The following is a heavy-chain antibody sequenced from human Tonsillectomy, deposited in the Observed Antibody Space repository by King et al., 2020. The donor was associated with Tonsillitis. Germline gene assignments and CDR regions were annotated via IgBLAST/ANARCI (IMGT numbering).Heavy chain of an antibody. V-gene: IGHV1-46*03. J-gene: IGHJ4*02. CDR2: INPSGGST. Sequence: VQLVESGAEVKKPGASVKVSCKAFGYTFTSYYMHWVRQAPGQGLEWMGIINPSGGSTSYAQKFQGRVTMTRDTSTSTVYMELSSLRSEDTAVYYCARDGTEYYYDSSGYLDYWGQGTLVTVSS. D-gene: IGHD3-22*01. CDR3: ARDGTEYYYDSSGYLDY. CDR1: GYTFTSYY.